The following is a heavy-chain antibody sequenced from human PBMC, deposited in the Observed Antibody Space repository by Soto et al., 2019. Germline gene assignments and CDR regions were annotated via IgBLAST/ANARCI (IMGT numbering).Heavy chain of an antibody. D-gene: IGHD3-3*01. V-gene: IGHV1-18*01. Sequence: ASVKVSCKASGYTFTSYGISWVRQAPGQGLEWMGWISAYNGNTNYAQKLQGRVTMTTDTSTSTAYMELRSLRSDDTAVYYCAYIVTSGTKIYYAAPMKGRLAITSANAKNWLDLEMLRMRGADATVFYCWGAEDIRSCFLYAFDNWGQGTMVTVSS. CDR2: ISAYNGNT. CDR3: AYIVTSGTKIYYAAPMKGRLAITSANAKNWLDLEMLRMRGADATVFYCWGAEDIRSCFLYAFDN. J-gene: IGHJ3*02. CDR1: GYTFTSYG.